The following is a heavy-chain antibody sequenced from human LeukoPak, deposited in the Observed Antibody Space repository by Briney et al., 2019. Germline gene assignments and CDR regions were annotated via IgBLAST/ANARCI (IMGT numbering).Heavy chain of an antibody. CDR3: ARVNRGKQQASFGY. CDR2: INHSGST. J-gene: IGHJ4*02. Sequence: SETLSLTCAVYGGSFSGYYWSWIRQPPGKGLEWIGEINHSGSTNYSPSLKSRVTISVDTSKNQFSLKLSSVTAADTAVYYCARVNRGKQQASFGYWGQGTLVTVSS. D-gene: IGHD6-13*01. V-gene: IGHV4-34*01. CDR1: GGSFSGYY.